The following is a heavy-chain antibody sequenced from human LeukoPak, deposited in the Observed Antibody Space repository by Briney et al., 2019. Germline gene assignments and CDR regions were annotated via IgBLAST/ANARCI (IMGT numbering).Heavy chain of an antibody. J-gene: IGHJ4*02. CDR2: LYTGGNT. V-gene: IGHV3-66*01. CDR3: ARVGRGDIYGYGDY. Sequence: GGSLRLSCAASGFTVGSNTMSWVRQAPGKGLEWVSVLYTGGNTYYADSVKGRFTISRDNSKNTLYLQMNSLRAEDTAVYFCARVGRGDIYGYGDYWGQGTLVTVSS. D-gene: IGHD5-18*01. CDR1: GFTVGSNT.